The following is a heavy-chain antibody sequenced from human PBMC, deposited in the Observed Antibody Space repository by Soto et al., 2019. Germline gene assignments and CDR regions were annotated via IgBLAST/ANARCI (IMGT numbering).Heavy chain of an antibody. J-gene: IGHJ4*02. V-gene: IGHV3-74*01. Sequence: PGGSLRLSCAASEFTFSNYWMYWVRQAPGKGLVWVSRINSDGSSTSYAESVKGRFTISRDNAKNTLYLQMNSLRAEDTAVYYCARSPSSGWYYFDYWGQGTLVTVSS. CDR2: INSDGSST. CDR3: ARSPSSGWYYFDY. D-gene: IGHD6-19*01. CDR1: EFTFSNYW.